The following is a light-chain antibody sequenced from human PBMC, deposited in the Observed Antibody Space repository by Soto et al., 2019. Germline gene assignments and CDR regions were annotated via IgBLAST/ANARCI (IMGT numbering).Light chain of an antibody. V-gene: IGKV1-39*01. J-gene: IGKJ3*01. CDR3: QQDLRPPLT. CDR1: RDVGSD. Sequence: TQMNQSPLSLSASVGEKIIITCRASRDVGSDVSWYQQKPGQAPKLVIYAASTLQSGVPSRFSASGSGTDFTLTISSLQPEDFATYYCQQDLRPPLTFGPGTKVDI. CDR2: AAS.